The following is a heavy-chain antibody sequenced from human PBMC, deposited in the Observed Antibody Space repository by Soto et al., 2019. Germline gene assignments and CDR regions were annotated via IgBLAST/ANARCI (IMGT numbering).Heavy chain of an antibody. J-gene: IGHJ4*02. CDR1: GGTFSSYA. V-gene: IGHV1-69*01. D-gene: IGHD2-2*01. CDR2: IIPIFGTA. CDR3: ASTPPGLYCSSTSCYGGYFDY. Sequence: QVQLVQSGAEVKKPGSSVKVSCKSSGGTFSSYAISWVRQAPGQGLEWMGGIIPIFGTANYAQKFQGRVTITADEATSTAYMELCSLRSEDTAVYYCASTPPGLYCSSTSCYGGYFDYWGQGTLVTVSS.